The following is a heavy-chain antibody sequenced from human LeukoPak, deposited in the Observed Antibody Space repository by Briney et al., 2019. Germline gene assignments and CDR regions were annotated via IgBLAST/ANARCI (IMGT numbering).Heavy chain of an antibody. D-gene: IGHD4-11*01. CDR3: AREIYCNYEDY. J-gene: IGHJ4*02. CDR1: GFTFSSYS. Sequence: GGSPRLSCTASGFTFSSYSMNWVRQAPGKGLEWVSSISSSSSYIYYADSVKGRFTISRDNAKNSLYLQMNSLRAEDTAVYYCAREIYCNYEDYWGQGTLVTVSS. V-gene: IGHV3-21*01. CDR2: ISSSSSYI.